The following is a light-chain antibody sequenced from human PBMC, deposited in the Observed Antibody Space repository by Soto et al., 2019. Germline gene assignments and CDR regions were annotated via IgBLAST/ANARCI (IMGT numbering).Light chain of an antibody. CDR2: ATS. CDR1: QAISSY. J-gene: IGKJ4*01. Sequence: DIPLTQSPSSLSASLGDRVTITCRASQAISSYLAWYQQKPGKVPELLIYATSTLQSGAPSRFSGSGSGTDFTTTNSSLQPEDVATYYCHRYNRDPTFGGGTKGEIK. CDR3: HRYNRDPT. V-gene: IGKV1-27*01.